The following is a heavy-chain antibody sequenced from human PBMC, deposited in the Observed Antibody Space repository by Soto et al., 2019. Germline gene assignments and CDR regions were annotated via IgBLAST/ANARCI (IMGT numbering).Heavy chain of an antibody. CDR2: IIPIFGTA. D-gene: IGHD4-17*01. V-gene: IGHV1-69*13. J-gene: IGHJ6*02. Sequence: VKVSCKASGGTFSSYAISWVRQANGQGLEWMGGIIPIFGTANYAQKFQVRVTITADESTSTAYMELSSLRSEDTAVYYCARDLGTTVVKVGEYYYYGIDVWGQGTTVTVSS. CDR3: ARDLGTTVVKVGEYYYYGIDV. CDR1: GGTFSSYA.